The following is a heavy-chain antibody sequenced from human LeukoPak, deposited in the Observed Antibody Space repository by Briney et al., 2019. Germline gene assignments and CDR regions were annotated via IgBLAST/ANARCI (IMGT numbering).Heavy chain of an antibody. V-gene: IGHV3-53*01. CDR2: LYTASDT. D-gene: IGHD6-19*01. Sequence: GGSLRLSCAASGFSVSSKYMSWVRQAPGKGLHWVSVLYTASDTYYADCVKCRFTISRDNSKNTLSLQMNSLRPDVTALYYCAGGQMFTSGGFESWGQGALVTVSS. J-gene: IGHJ4*02. CDR1: GFSVSSKY. CDR3: AGGQMFTSGGFES.